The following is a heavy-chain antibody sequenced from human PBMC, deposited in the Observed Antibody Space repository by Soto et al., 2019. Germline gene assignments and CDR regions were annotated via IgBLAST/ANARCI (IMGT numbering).Heavy chain of an antibody. V-gene: IGHV1-69*13. D-gene: IGHD2-15*01. CDR2: IIPIFGTA. CDR1: GGTFSSYA. CDR3: ARDPNGGSGGWGSYYYGMDV. Sequence: GASVKVSCKASGGTFSSYAISWVRQAPGQGLELMGGIIPIFGTANYAQKFQGRVTITADESTSTAYMELSSLRSEDTAVYYCARDPNGGSGGWGSYYYGMDVWGQGTTVTVYS. J-gene: IGHJ6*02.